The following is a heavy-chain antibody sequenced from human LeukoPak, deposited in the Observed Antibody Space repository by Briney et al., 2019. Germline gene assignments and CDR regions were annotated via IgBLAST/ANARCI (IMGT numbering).Heavy chain of an antibody. CDR2: IIPIFGTA. D-gene: IGHD6-19*01. V-gene: IGHV1-69*13. CDR3: ARSMEQWLVRGTQTFFDY. Sequence: ASVKVSCKASGGTFSSYAISWVRQAPGQGLEWMGGIIPIFGTANYAQKFQGRVTITADESTSTAYMELSSLRPEDTAVYYCARSMEQWLVRGTQTFFDYWGQGTLVTVSS. CDR1: GGTFSSYA. J-gene: IGHJ4*02.